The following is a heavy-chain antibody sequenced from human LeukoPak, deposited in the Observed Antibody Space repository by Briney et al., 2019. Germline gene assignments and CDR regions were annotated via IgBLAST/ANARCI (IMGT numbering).Heavy chain of an antibody. V-gene: IGHV1-8*03. D-gene: IGHD6-13*01. CDR1: GYTFTSYD. J-gene: IGHJ5*02. CDR3: ARGQGYSSSWGTDP. Sequence: ASVKVSCKASGYTFTSYDINWVRQATGQGLEWMGWMNPNSGNTGYAQKFQGRVTITRNTSISTAYMELSSLRSEDTAVYYCARGQGYSSSWGTDPWGQGTLVTVSS. CDR2: MNPNSGNT.